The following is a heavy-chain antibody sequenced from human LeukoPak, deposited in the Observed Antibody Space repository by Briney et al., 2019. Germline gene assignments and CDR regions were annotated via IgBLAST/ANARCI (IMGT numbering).Heavy chain of an antibody. CDR3: ARDFWESSSSADAFDV. J-gene: IGHJ3*01. V-gene: IGHV3-33*01. CDR2: IWYDGSNK. D-gene: IGHD6-6*01. Sequence: PGTSLRLSCAASGFTFSDYGMQWVRQAPGKGLEWVAVIWYDGSNKYYADSVKGRFTISRDSSKNTLYLQMNSLRAEDTAVYYCARDFWESSSSADAFDVWGLGTTVKVSS. CDR1: GFTFSDYG.